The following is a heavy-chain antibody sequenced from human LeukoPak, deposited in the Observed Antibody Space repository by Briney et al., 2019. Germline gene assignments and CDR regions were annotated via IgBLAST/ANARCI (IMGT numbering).Heavy chain of an antibody. CDR1: GGSFSGYY. CDR2: IYHSGST. CDR3: ARLGYYYDSSGYYYGAFDI. V-gene: IGHV4-38-2*01. J-gene: IGHJ3*02. Sequence: SETLSLTCAVYGGSFSGYYWGWIRQPPGKGLEWIGSIYHSGSTYYNPSLKRRVTISVDTSKNQFSLKLSSVTAADPAVYYCARLGYYYDSSGYYYGAFDIWGQGTMVTVSS. D-gene: IGHD3-22*01.